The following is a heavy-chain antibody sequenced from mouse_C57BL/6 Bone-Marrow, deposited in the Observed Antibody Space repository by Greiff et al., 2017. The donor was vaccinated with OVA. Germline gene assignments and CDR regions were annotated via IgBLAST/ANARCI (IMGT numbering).Heavy chain of an antibody. J-gene: IGHJ3*01. D-gene: IGHD2-4*01. CDR3: ARDIYYEYDGCAY. Sequence: VQLQQSGPELVKPGASVKISCKASGYTFTDYYMNWVKQSHGKSLEWIGDINPNNGGTSYNQKFKGKATLTVDKSSSTAYMELRSLTSEDSAVYYCARDIYYEYDGCAYWGQGTLVTVSA. V-gene: IGHV1-26*01. CDR1: GYTFTDYY. CDR2: INPNNGGT.